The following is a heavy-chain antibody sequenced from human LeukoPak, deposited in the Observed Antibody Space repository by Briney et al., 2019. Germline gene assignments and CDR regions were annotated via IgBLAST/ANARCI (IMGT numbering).Heavy chain of an antibody. CDR1: GFTFSSYW. V-gene: IGHV3-21*01. CDR2: ISSSSSYI. J-gene: IGHJ4*02. CDR3: ARADYGEKPYYFDY. D-gene: IGHD4-17*01. Sequence: GGSLRLSCAASGFTFSSYWMSWVRQAPGKGLEWVSSISSSSSYIYYADSVKGRFTISRDNAKNSLYLQMNSLRAEDTAVYYCARADYGEKPYYFDYWGQGTLVTVSS.